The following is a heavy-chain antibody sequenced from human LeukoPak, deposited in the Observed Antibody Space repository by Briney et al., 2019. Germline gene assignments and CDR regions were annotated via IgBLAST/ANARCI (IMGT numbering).Heavy chain of an antibody. J-gene: IGHJ3*02. D-gene: IGHD5-12*01. V-gene: IGHV3-20*04. CDR2: INWNGGST. CDR1: GFTFDDYG. Sequence: GGSLRLSCAASGFTFDDYGMSWVRQAPGKGLEWVSGINWNGGSTGYADSVKGRFTISRDNAKNSLSLQMNSLRAEDTAVYYCARVQVATHSFDIWGQGTMVTVSS. CDR3: ARVQVATHSFDI.